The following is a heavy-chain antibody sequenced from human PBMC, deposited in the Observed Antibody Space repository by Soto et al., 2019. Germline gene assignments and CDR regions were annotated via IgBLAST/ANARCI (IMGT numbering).Heavy chain of an antibody. Sequence: ELKLLEIGGGLVQPGGSLRLSCAASEFTFSTYAMTWVRQAPGRGLQWVATISDSGDLTYYADSLKGRFTVSRDNSKDTLFLQMNTLRVEDTAVYYCAKTRLYDNNDYHRDGFDVWGPGTAVTVS. V-gene: IGHV3-23*01. CDR2: ISDSGDLT. CDR1: EFTFSTYA. J-gene: IGHJ3*01. CDR3: AKTRLYDNNDYHRDGFDV. D-gene: IGHD5-12*01.